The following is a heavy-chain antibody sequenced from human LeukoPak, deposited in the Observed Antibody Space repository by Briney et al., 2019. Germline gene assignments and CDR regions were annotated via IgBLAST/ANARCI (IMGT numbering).Heavy chain of an antibody. Sequence: SETLSLTCTVSGGSISSYYWSWIRQPAGKGLEWIGRIYTSGSTNYNPSLKSRVTMSVDTSKNQFSLKLSSVTAADTAVYYCARDWAVTTFWYFDPWGRGTLVTVSS. CDR1: GGSISSYY. CDR2: IYTSGST. D-gene: IGHD4-17*01. CDR3: ARDWAVTTFWYFDP. J-gene: IGHJ2*01. V-gene: IGHV4-4*07.